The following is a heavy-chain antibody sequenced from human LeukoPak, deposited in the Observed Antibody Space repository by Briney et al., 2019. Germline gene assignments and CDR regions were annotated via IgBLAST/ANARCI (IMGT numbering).Heavy chain of an antibody. V-gene: IGHV1-69*13. D-gene: IGHD4-11*01. Sequence: SVKVSCKASGGTFSSYAISWVRQAPGQGLEWMGAIIPIFGTANYAQKFQGRVTITADESTSTAYMELSSLRSEDTAVYYCARAVTPPQYYYYYMDVWGKGTTVTVSS. CDR2: IIPIFGTA. CDR3: ARAVTPPQYYYYYMDV. J-gene: IGHJ6*03. CDR1: GGTFSSYA.